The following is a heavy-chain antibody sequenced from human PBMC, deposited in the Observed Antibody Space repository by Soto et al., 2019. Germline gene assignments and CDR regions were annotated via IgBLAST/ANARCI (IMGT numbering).Heavy chain of an antibody. D-gene: IGHD3-10*01. CDR2: INAGNGNT. Sequence: ASVKVSCKASGYTFINSAMYWVRQAPGQRLECVGWINAGNGNTKYSQKFQDRVTITRDTSANTAYMDLSSLRSEDTAVYYCARGGPPIDYWGQGTLVTVSS. V-gene: IGHV1-3*01. CDR1: GYTFINSA. J-gene: IGHJ4*02. CDR3: ARGGPPIDY.